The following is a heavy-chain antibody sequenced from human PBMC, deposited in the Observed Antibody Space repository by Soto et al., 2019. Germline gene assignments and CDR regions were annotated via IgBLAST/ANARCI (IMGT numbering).Heavy chain of an antibody. V-gene: IGHV3-23*01. Sequence: EVQLLESGGDLAQPGESLRLSCTTSGFTFDNYAMNWVRQAPGKGLEWVSCISDSGGSARYADSVKGRFTVSRDNSKNTLYLQMDSLRAEDTAIYFCVKDPVPGSGPYRGDYYSPFGYWGQGTLVTVSS. CDR1: GFTFDNYA. CDR3: VKDPVPGSGPYRGDYYSPFGY. J-gene: IGHJ4*02. D-gene: IGHD1-26*01. CDR2: ISDSGGSA.